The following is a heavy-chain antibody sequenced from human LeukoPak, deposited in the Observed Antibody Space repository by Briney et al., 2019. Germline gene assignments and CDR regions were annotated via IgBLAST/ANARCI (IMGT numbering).Heavy chain of an antibody. J-gene: IGHJ1*01. CDR1: GFTFTSYS. CDR3: VRDMTTATTCYLQH. CDR2: ISGSSKHR. Sequence: GGSLRLSCAASGFTFTSYSMNWVRQAPGKGLEWVSSISGSSKHRYYADSVKGRFTISRDNAKSSLYLQMNSLRAEDTAVYYCVRDMTTATTCYLQHWGQGTLVTVSS. D-gene: IGHD4-17*01. V-gene: IGHV3-21*01.